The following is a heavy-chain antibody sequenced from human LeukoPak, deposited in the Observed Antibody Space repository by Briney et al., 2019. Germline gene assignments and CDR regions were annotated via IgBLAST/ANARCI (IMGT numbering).Heavy chain of an antibody. CDR3: ARGLSGDPYYFDY. CDR2: IYSGGST. CDR1: GFTFRSYW. D-gene: IGHD7-27*01. V-gene: IGHV3-66*02. Sequence: PGGSLRLSCAASGFTFRSYWMSWVRQAPGKGLEWVSVIYSGGSTYYADSVRGRFTISRDNSKNTLYLQMNSLRAEDTAVYYCARGLSGDPYYFDYWGQGTLVIVSS. J-gene: IGHJ4*02.